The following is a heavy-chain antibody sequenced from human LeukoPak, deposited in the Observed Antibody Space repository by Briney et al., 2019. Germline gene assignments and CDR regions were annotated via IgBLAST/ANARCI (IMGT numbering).Heavy chain of an antibody. Sequence: PGGSLRLSCAASGFTFSSCGMHWVRQAPGKGLEWVAVISYDGSNKYYADSVKGRFTISRDNSKNTLYLQMNSLRAEDTAVYYCARGLLDVGPGYSSRNFVYWGQGTLVTVSS. CDR3: ARGLLDVGPGYSSRNFVY. CDR1: GFTFSSCG. V-gene: IGHV3-30*03. D-gene: IGHD6-13*01. CDR2: ISYDGSNK. J-gene: IGHJ4*02.